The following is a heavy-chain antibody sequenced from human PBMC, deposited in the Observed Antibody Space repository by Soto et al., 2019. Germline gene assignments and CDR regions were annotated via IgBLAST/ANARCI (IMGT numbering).Heavy chain of an antibody. J-gene: IGHJ6*02. CDR1: KFTFSSFE. D-gene: IGHD1-1*01. Sequence: PGGSLRLSCAASKFTFSSFEVNWVRQAPGKGLEWVSYISSTGSLIYYADSVKGRFTISRDNAKNPLYLQMNSLRPEDTAIYYCTRGGGWNQGYYHYYGMDVWGQGTTVTVSS. CDR2: ISSTGSLI. V-gene: IGHV3-48*03. CDR3: TRGGGWNQGYYHYYGMDV.